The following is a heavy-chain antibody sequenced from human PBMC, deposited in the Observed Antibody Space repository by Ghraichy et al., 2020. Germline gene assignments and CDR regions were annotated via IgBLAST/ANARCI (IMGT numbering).Heavy chain of an antibody. Sequence: SVKVSCKASGFTFTSSAVQWVRQARGQRLEWIGWIVVGSGNTNYAQKFQERVTITRDMSTSTAYMELSSLRSEDTAVYYCAAERASGSYWISYYGMDVWGQGTTVTVSS. CDR2: IVVGSGNT. V-gene: IGHV1-58*01. J-gene: IGHJ6*02. CDR3: AAERASGSYWISYYGMDV. CDR1: GFTFTSSA. D-gene: IGHD1-26*01.